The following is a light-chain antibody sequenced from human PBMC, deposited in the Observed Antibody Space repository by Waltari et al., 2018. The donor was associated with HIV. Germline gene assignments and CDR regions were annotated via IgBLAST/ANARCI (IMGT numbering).Light chain of an antibody. Sequence: DIVMTQSPDSLAVSLGERATINCKSRQSVLYSSNNKNYLAWYQQKPGQPPKLLIYWASTRESGVPDRFSGSGSWTDVTLTISSLQAEDVAVYYCQQYDTNPRTFGQGTKVEIK. J-gene: IGKJ1*01. V-gene: IGKV4-1*01. CDR3: QQYDTNPRT. CDR2: WAS. CDR1: QSVLYSSNNKNY.